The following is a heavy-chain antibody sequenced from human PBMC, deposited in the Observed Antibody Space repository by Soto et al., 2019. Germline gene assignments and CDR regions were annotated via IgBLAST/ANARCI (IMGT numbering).Heavy chain of an antibody. Sequence: SETLSLTCTVSCGSISSYYWSWIRQPPGRGLEWIGYIYYSGSTNYNPSLKSRVIISVDTSKNQFSLKLSSVTAADTAVYYCATQEVGGSYVYTFDPWGQGTLVTVSS. J-gene: IGHJ5*02. CDR2: IYYSGST. D-gene: IGHD1-26*01. CDR3: ATQEVGGSYVYTFDP. V-gene: IGHV4-59*08. CDR1: CGSISSYY.